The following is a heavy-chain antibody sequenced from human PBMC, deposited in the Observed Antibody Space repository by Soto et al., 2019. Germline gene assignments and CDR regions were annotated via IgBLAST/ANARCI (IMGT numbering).Heavy chain of an antibody. CDR3: ATDLPITMIVVDAFDI. CDR1: GFTFSSYG. J-gene: IGHJ3*02. CDR2: ISYDGSNK. D-gene: IGHD3-22*01. V-gene: IGHV3-30*03. Sequence: QVQLMESGGGVVQPGRSLRLSCAASGFTFSSYGMHWVRQAPGKGLEWVAVISYDGSNKYYADSVKGRFTISRDNSKNTLYLQMNSLRAEDTAVYYCATDLPITMIVVDAFDIWGQGTMVTVSS.